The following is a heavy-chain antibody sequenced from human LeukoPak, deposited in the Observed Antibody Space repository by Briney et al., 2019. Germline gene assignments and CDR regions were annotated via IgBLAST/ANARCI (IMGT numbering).Heavy chain of an antibody. CDR3: ARGGYCSRTSCYSYYYMDV. CDR2: IKQDGSEK. D-gene: IGHD2-2*01. J-gene: IGHJ6*03. V-gene: IGHV3-7*01. Sequence: GGSLRLSCAASGFTFSSYWMSWVRQAPGKGREWVANIKQDGSEKYYVDSVKGRFTISRDNAKNSLYLQMNSLRAEDTAVYYCARGGYCSRTSCYSYYYMDVWGKGTTVTVSS. CDR1: GFTFSSYW.